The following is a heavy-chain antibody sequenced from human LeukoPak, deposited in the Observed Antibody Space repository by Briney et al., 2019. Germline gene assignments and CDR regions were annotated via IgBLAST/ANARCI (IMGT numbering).Heavy chain of an antibody. CDR1: GGSISSSTHY. Sequence: SETLSLTCTVSGGSISSSTHYWGWIRQPPGKGLEWMGSIYYTGSTYYNPSLRSRVTTSVDTSKNQFSLKLSSVTAADTAVYYCARRGGSGYYSPFDSWGQGTLVTVSS. CDR2: IYYTGST. D-gene: IGHD3-3*01. J-gene: IGHJ4*02. CDR3: ARRGGSGYYSPFDS. V-gene: IGHV4-39*01.